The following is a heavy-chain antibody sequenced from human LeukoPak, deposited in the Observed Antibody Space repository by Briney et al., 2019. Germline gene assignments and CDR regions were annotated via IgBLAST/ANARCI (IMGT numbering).Heavy chain of an antibody. Sequence: GASVKVSCKASGGTFSSYAISWVRQAPGQGLEWMGGIIPIFGTANYAQKFQGRVTITADESTSTACMELSSLRSEDTAVYYCASMVRGVISLVYFDYWGQGTLVTVSS. CDR2: IIPIFGTA. V-gene: IGHV1-69*01. J-gene: IGHJ4*02. CDR1: GGTFSSYA. D-gene: IGHD3-10*01. CDR3: ASMVRGVISLVYFDY.